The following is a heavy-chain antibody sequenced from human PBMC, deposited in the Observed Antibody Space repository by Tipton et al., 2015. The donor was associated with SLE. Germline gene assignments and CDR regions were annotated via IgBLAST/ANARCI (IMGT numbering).Heavy chain of an antibody. Sequence: TLSLTCTVSDASMNYYYWTWIRQPPGKGLEWIGYIHYSGSTNCDPSLKSRVTMSLDTSKNQFSLTMSSVTAADTAVYYCATSGYDSLSWFGPWGQGTPVTVSS. D-gene: IGHD5-12*01. CDR1: DASMNYYY. CDR2: IHYSGST. V-gene: IGHV4-59*01. J-gene: IGHJ5*02. CDR3: ATSGYDSLSWFGP.